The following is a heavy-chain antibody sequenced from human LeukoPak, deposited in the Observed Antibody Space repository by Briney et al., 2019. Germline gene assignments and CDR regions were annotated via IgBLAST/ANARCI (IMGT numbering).Heavy chain of an antibody. J-gene: IGHJ3*02. CDR2: IIPIFGTA. V-gene: IGHV1-69*05. Sequence: SVKVSCKASGGTFSSYAISWVRQAPGQGLEWMGGIIPIFGTANYAQKFQGRVTITTDESTSTAYMELSSLRSEDTAVYYCACHQAAAAQGLDAFDIWGQGTMVTVSS. CDR1: GGTFSSYA. CDR3: ACHQAAAAQGLDAFDI. D-gene: IGHD6-13*01.